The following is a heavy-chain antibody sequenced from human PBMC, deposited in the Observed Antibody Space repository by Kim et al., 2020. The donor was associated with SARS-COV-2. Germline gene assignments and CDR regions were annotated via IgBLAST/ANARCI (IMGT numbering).Heavy chain of an antibody. CDR3: AKVGVGATRYYYYGMDV. Sequence: GGSLRLSCAASGFTFNSYAMNWVRQAPGKGLEWVSAIGGSGSSTYYADSVKGRFTISRDNSKNTLYLQMNSLRAEDTAVYYCAKVGVGATRYYYYGMDVWGQGTTVTVSS. CDR1: GFTFNSYA. D-gene: IGHD1-26*01. V-gene: IGHV3-23*01. J-gene: IGHJ6*02. CDR2: IGGSGSST.